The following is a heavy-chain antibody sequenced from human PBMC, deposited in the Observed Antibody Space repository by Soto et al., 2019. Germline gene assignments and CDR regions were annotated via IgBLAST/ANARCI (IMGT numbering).Heavy chain of an antibody. D-gene: IGHD3-22*01. CDR1: GGSISSYY. CDR3: ARVKGEKYYYDSSGYYAFDI. Sequence: SETLSLTCTVSGGSISSYYWSWIRQPAGKGLEWIGRIYTSGSTNYNPSPKSRVTMSVDTSKNQFSLKLSSVTAADTAVYYCARVKGEKYYYDSSGYYAFDIWGQGTMVTVSS. CDR2: IYTSGST. V-gene: IGHV4-4*07. J-gene: IGHJ3*02.